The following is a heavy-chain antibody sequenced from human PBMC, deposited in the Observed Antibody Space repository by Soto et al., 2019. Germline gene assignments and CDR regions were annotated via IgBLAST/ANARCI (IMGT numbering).Heavy chain of an antibody. V-gene: IGHV3-30-3*01. Sequence: QVQLVESGGGVVQPGRSLRLSCAASGFTFSSYAMHWVRQAPGKGLEWVAVISYDGSNKYYADSVKGRFTISRDNSKNTLYLQMNSLRDEDTAVYYCARGHYYDSSGQPDAFDIWGQGTMVTVSS. D-gene: IGHD3-22*01. CDR3: ARGHYYDSSGQPDAFDI. J-gene: IGHJ3*02. CDR1: GFTFSSYA. CDR2: ISYDGSNK.